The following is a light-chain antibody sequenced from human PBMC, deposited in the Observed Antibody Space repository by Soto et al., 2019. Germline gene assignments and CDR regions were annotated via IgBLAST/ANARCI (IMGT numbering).Light chain of an antibody. Sequence: DIVMTQSPDSLAVSLGERATINCKSSQSVLYSSNNKNYLAWYQQKPGQPPKLLIYWAYPRESGVPDRFSGSGSGTDFTPTISSLQAEDVAVYYCQQYYSTLMYTFGQGTKLEIK. V-gene: IGKV4-1*01. CDR2: WAY. CDR3: QQYYSTLMYT. J-gene: IGKJ2*01. CDR1: QSVLYSSNNKNY.